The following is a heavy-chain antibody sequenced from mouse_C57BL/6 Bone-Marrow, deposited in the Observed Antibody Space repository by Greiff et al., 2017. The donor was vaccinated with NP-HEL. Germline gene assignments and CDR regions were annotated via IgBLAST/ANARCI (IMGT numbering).Heavy chain of an antibody. CDR2: IYPRSGNT. Sequence: QVQLKQSGAELARPGASVKLSCKASGYTFTSYGISWVKQRTGQGLEWIGEIYPRSGNTYYNEKFKGKATLTADKSSSTAYMELRSLTSEDSAVYFCARGGPMVTTWFAYWGQGTLVTVSA. D-gene: IGHD2-1*01. CDR3: ARGGPMVTTWFAY. CDR1: GYTFTSYG. J-gene: IGHJ3*01. V-gene: IGHV1-81*01.